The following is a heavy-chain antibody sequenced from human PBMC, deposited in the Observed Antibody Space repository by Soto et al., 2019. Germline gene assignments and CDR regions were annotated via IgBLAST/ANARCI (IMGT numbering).Heavy chain of an antibody. CDR1: GGSISSNR. CDR2: IYYSGST. D-gene: IGHD3-22*01. CDR3: ARSAYYYDSSQGSNWFDP. Sequence: PSETLSLTCTVSGGSISSNRWSWIRQPPGKGLEWIGYIYYSGSTNYNPSLKSRVTMSLDTSKNQFSLKLSSVTAADTAVYYCARSAYYYDSSQGSNWFDPWGRGTLVTVSS. V-gene: IGHV4-59*01. J-gene: IGHJ5*02.